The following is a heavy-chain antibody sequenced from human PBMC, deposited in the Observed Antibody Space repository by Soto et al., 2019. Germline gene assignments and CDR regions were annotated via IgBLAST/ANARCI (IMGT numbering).Heavy chain of an antibody. CDR3: ARWRYGDY. J-gene: IGHJ4*02. D-gene: IGHD1-1*01. CDR1: GYAFTTYG. Sequence: QVHLVQSGAEVKKPGASVKVSCKGSGYAFTTYGITWVRQAPGQGLEWMGWISAHNGNTNYAQKLQGRVTVTRDTSTSTAYMELTSLRSDATAVYYCARWRYGDYWGQGALVTVSS. V-gene: IGHV1-18*01. CDR2: ISAHNGNT.